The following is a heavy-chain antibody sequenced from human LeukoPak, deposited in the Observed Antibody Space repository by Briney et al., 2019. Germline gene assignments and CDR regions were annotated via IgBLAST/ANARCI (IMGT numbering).Heavy chain of an antibody. CDR2: FDPEDGET. CDR3: ATAPYYYDSSGYWGAFDI. V-gene: IGHV1-24*01. J-gene: IGHJ3*02. CDR1: GYTLTELS. Sequence: ASVKVSCKVSGYTLTELSMHWVRQAPGKGLEWMGGFDPEDGETIYAQKFQGRVTMTEDTSTDTAYMELSSQRSEDTAVYYCATAPYYYDSSGYWGAFDIWGQGTMVTVSS. D-gene: IGHD3-22*01.